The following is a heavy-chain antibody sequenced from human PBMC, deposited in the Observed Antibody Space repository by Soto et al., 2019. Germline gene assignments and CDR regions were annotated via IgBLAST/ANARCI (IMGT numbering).Heavy chain of an antibody. J-gene: IGHJ5*02. D-gene: IGHD5-18*01. CDR2: INAGNGDT. Sequence: QVHFVQSGAEEKKPGASVKVSCKASGYTFTDSAIHWVRQAPGQRLEWMGWINAGNGDTKYSQKFQGRVTINRDTSANTAYMELSSLTSEDTAEYYCARDRGYTYGYWGWFDPWGQGTLVTV. V-gene: IGHV1-3*05. CDR3: ARDRGYTYGYWGWFDP. CDR1: GYTFTDSA.